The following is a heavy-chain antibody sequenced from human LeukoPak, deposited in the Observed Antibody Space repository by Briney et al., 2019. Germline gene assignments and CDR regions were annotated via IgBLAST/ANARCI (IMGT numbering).Heavy chain of an antibody. D-gene: IGHD3-10*01. V-gene: IGHV4-59*06. CDR3: ARDSSGSGRVDY. J-gene: IGHJ4*02. Sequence: PSETLSLTCTVSGGSISSYYWSWIRQPPGKGLEWIGYIYYSGTTYYSPSLKSRVIISVDTSKNQFSLNLSSVTAADTAVYYCARDSSGSGRVDYWGQGTLVTVSS. CDR2: IYYSGTT. CDR1: GGSISSYY.